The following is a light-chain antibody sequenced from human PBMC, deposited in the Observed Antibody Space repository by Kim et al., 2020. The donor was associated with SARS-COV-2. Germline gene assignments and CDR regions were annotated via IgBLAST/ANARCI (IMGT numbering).Light chain of an antibody. CDR1: SGHSSYA. V-gene: IGLV4-69*01. Sequence: QPVLTQSPSASASLGASVKLTCTLSSGHSSYAIAWHQQQPQKGPRSLMKLNSYGSHNRGDGIPDRFSGSSSGAERYLTISSLQSEDEADYYCQTWDTGIQVFGGGTQLTVL. CDR3: QTWDTGIQV. CDR2: LNSYGSH. J-gene: IGLJ3*02.